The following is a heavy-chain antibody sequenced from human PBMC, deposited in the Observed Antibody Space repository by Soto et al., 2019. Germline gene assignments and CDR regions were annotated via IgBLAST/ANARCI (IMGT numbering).Heavy chain of an antibody. CDR3: ARDHDSLSGPWVGP. Sequence: ASVKVSCKASGYTFTTFGISWVRQAPGQGLEWMGWISVHNGNTNYAQKLQGRVTMTTDTSTSTAYMELRSLRFDDTAGYYCARDHDSLSGPWVGPWGQGTLVTVSS. V-gene: IGHV1-18*01. CDR1: GYTFTTFG. D-gene: IGHD3-3*01. CDR2: ISVHNGNT. J-gene: IGHJ5*02.